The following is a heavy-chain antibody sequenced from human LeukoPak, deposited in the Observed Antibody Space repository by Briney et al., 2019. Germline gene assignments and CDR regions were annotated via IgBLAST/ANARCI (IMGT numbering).Heavy chain of an antibody. CDR1: GYTFTSYG. Sequence: GASVKVSCKASGYTFTSYGISWVRQAPGQGLEWMGWISAYNGNKNYAQKLQGRVTMTTDTSTSTAYMELRSLRSDDTAVYYCARIIAAAGTRYFDLWGRGTLVTVSS. V-gene: IGHV1-18*01. J-gene: IGHJ2*01. CDR2: ISAYNGNK. CDR3: ARIIAAAGTRYFDL. D-gene: IGHD6-13*01.